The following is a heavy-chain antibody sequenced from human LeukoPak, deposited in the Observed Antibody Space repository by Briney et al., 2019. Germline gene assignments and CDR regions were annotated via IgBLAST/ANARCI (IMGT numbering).Heavy chain of an antibody. CDR3: AKEEYYDFWSGYLVY. D-gene: IGHD3-3*01. J-gene: IGHJ4*02. Sequence: GGSLRLSCAASGFTFSSYGMHWVRQAPGKGLEWVAFIRYDGGNKYYADSVKGRFTISRDNSKNTLYLQMNSLRAEDTAVYYCAKEEYYDFWSGYLVYWGQGTLVTVSS. CDR2: IRYDGGNK. V-gene: IGHV3-30*02. CDR1: GFTFSSYG.